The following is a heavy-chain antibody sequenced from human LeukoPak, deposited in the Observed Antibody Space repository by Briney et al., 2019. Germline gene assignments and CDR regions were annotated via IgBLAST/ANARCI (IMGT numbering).Heavy chain of an antibody. Sequence: AGATLGLANRPTGVAYRNYVLRWGRHALGKKLEWVSSIGSSVNTTHYADSVKGRFTISRDNSKNTLYLQMNSLSAEDTAIYYCARDQAFDWFYYYYGMDVWGLGTTVIVSS. CDR1: GVAYRNYV. V-gene: IGHV3-23*01. D-gene: IGHD3-9*01. CDR2: IGSSVNTT. CDR3: ARDQAFDWFYYYYGMDV. J-gene: IGHJ6*02.